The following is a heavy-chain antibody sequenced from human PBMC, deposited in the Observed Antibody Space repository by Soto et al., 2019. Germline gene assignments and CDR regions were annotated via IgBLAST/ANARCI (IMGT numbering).Heavy chain of an antibody. D-gene: IGHD6-6*01. CDR1: GYTFTGYY. CDR3: ARADELVAAQLPIYYYYYGMDV. Sequence: GASVKVSCKASGYTFTGYYMHWVRQAPGQGLEWMGWINPNSGGTNYAQKFQGRVTMTRDTSISTAYMELSRLRSDDTAAYYCARADELVAAQLPIYYYYYGMDVWGQGTTVTVSS. V-gene: IGHV1-2*02. CDR2: INPNSGGT. J-gene: IGHJ6*02.